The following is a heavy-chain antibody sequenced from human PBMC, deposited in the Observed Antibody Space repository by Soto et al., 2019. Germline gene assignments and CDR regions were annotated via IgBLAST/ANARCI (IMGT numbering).Heavy chain of an antibody. D-gene: IGHD3-10*01. CDR2: INPIVSMS. CDR1: GYAFNSYH. J-gene: IGHJ4*02. V-gene: IGHV1-69*02. Sequence: SVTVSCKASGYAFNSYHINWVRQAPGLGLEWVGRINPIVSMSNYAQKFQGRVSMTADKSTSTAYMELRSLRSDDTAMYFCAASYGSGYRAFDYWGQGALVTVSS. CDR3: AASYGSGYRAFDY.